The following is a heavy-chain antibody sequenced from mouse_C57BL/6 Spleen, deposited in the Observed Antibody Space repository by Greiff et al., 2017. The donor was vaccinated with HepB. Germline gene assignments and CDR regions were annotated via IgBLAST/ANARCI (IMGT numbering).Heavy chain of an antibody. V-gene: IGHV1-54*01. CDR3: ARYGDSSGYVNYAMDY. J-gene: IGHJ4*01. CDR1: GYAFTNYL. D-gene: IGHD3-2*02. CDR2: INPGSGGT. Sequence: QVQLQQSGAELVRPGTSVKVSCKASGYAFTNYLIEWVKQRPGQGLEWIGVINPGSGGTNYNEKFKGKATLSADKSSSTASMQLSRLTSEDSAVYFCARYGDSSGYVNYAMDYWGQGTSVTVSS.